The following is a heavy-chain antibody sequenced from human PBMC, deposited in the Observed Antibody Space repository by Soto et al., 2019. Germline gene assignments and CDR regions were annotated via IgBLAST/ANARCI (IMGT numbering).Heavy chain of an antibody. CDR2: IFSTDEK. V-gene: IGHV2-26*01. D-gene: IGHD3-3*01. CDR1: GFSLSNARMG. Sequence: QVTLKESGPVLVKPTETLTLTCTVSGFSLSNARMGVSWIRQPPGKALEWLAHIFSTDEKSYSTSLKSRLTISKDTSKSQVVLTMTNMDPVHTGTYYCARIGDFWSGHYIAYYSGMDVWGQGTTVTVSS. CDR3: ARIGDFWSGHYIAYYSGMDV. J-gene: IGHJ6*02.